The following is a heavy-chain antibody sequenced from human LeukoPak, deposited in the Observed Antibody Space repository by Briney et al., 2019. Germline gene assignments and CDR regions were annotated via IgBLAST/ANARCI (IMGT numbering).Heavy chain of an antibody. Sequence: PSETLSLTCAVYGGSFSGYYWSWIRQPPGKGLEWIGEINHSGSTNYNPSLKSRVTISVDTSKNQSSLKLSSVTAADTAVYYCARGRKLAAAAPWTPSFDYWGQGTLVTVSS. CDR2: INHSGST. D-gene: IGHD6-13*01. V-gene: IGHV4-34*01. J-gene: IGHJ4*02. CDR3: ARGRKLAAAAPWTPSFDY. CDR1: GGSFSGYY.